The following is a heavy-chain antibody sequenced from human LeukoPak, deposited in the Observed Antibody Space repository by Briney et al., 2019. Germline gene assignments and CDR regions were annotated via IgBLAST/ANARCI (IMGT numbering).Heavy chain of an antibody. CDR3: AELGITMIGGV. CDR2: ISSSGSTI. V-gene: IGHV3-48*04. D-gene: IGHD3-10*02. CDR1: GFTFTGYT. J-gene: IGHJ6*04. Sequence: GSLRLSCAASGFTFTGYTINWVRQAPGKGLEWVSYISSSGSTIYYADSVKGRFTISRDNAKNSLYLQMNSLRAEDTAVYYCAELGITMIGGVWGKGTTVTISS.